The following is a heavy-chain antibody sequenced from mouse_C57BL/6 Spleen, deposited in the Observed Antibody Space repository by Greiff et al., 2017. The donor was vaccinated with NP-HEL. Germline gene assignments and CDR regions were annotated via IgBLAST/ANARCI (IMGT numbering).Heavy chain of an antibody. J-gene: IGHJ2*01. D-gene: IGHD4-1*02. CDR1: GYTFTSYW. CDR3: ARSNWAPFDY. V-gene: IGHV1-52*01. Sequence: VKLMESGAELVRPGSSVKLSCKASGYTFTSYWMHWVKQRPIQGLEWIGNINPSDSETHYNQKFKDKATLTVDKSSSTAYMQLSSLTSEDSAVYYCARSNWAPFDYWGQGTTLTVSS. CDR2: INPSDSET.